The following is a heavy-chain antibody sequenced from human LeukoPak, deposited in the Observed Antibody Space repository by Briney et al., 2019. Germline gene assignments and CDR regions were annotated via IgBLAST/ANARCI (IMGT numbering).Heavy chain of an antibody. V-gene: IGHV4-39*01. CDR1: GGSISSSSYY. CDR2: IYYSGST. D-gene: IGHD6-6*01. J-gene: IGHJ6*03. Sequence: PSETLSLTCTVSGGSISSSSYYWGWIRQPPGKGLEWIGSIYYSGSTYYNPSLKSRVTISVDTSKNQFSLKLSSVTAADTAVYYCAGRGEAARQDYYMDVWGKGTTVTVSS. CDR3: AGRGEAARQDYYMDV.